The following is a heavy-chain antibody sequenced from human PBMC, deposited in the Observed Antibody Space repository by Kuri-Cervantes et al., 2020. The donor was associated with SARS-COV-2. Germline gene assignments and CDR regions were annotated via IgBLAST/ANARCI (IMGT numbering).Heavy chain of an antibody. Sequence: GGSLRLSCKASGYTFTSYGISWVRQAPGQGLEWMGWISAYNGDTNYAQKLQGRVTMTRNTSISTAYMELSSLRSEDTAVYYCARGSELEPSYYYYYYMDVWGKGTTVTVSS. D-gene: IGHD1-1*01. J-gene: IGHJ6*03. CDR2: ISAYNGDT. CDR3: ARGSELEPSYYYYYYMDV. V-gene: IGHV1-18*01. CDR1: GYTFTSYG.